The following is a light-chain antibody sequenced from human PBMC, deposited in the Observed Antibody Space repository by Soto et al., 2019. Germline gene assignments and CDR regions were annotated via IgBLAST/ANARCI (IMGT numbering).Light chain of an antibody. J-gene: IGKJ2*02. CDR2: DAS. CDR1: QTVRNNY. Sequence: EFVLTQSPGTLSLSPGERATLSCRASQTVRNNYLAWYQQKPGQAPRLLIYDASSLESGVPLRFRGSGSGTEFTLTISSLQPDDFATYYCQQYNSFSGTFGQGTKLEIK. V-gene: IGKV3-20*01. CDR3: QQYNSFSGT.